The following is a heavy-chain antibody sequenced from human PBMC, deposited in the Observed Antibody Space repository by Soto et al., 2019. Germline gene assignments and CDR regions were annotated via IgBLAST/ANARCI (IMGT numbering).Heavy chain of an antibody. CDR1: GDSVSSNSAA. Sequence: SQTLSLTCAISGDSVSSNSAAWNWIRQSPSRGLEWLGRTYYRSKWYNDYAVSVKSRITINPDTSKNQFSLQLNSVTPEDTAVYYCARDHEGMHSSSWYWDAFDIWGQGTRVTV. V-gene: IGHV6-1*01. J-gene: IGHJ3*02. CDR3: ARDHEGMHSSSWYWDAFDI. CDR2: TYYRSKWYN. D-gene: IGHD6-13*01.